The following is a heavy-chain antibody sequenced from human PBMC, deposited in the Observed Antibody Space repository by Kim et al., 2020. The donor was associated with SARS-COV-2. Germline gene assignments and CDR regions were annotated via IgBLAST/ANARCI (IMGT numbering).Heavy chain of an antibody. D-gene: IGHD1-26*01. V-gene: IGHV4-59*01. Sequence: SETLSLTCTVSGGSISSYYWSWIRQPPGKGLEWIGYIYYSGSTNYNPSLKSRVTISVDTSKNQFSLKLSSVTAADTAVYYCARAIVGATGHYYYYYGMDVWGQGTTVTVSS. CDR2: IYYSGST. CDR1: GGSISSYY. CDR3: ARAIVGATGHYYYYYGMDV. J-gene: IGHJ6*02.